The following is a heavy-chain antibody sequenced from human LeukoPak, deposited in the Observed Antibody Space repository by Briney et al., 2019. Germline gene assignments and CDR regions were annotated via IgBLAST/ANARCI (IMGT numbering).Heavy chain of an antibody. CDR3: ARVIEIAVAGPKGDWFDP. CDR2: IYYSGST. D-gene: IGHD6-19*01. Sequence: SETLSLTCTVSGGSISSSSYYWGWIRQPPGKGLEWIGSIYYSGSTYYNPSLKSRVTISVDTSKNQFSLKLSSVTAADTAVYYCARVIEIAVAGPKGDWFDPWGQGTLVTVSS. CDR1: GGSISSSSYY. V-gene: IGHV4-39*07. J-gene: IGHJ5*02.